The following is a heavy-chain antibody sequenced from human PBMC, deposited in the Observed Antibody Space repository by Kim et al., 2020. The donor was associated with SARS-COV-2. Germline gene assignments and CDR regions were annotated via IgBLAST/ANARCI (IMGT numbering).Heavy chain of an antibody. D-gene: IGHD6-13*01. V-gene: IGHV4-4*07. Sequence: SETLSLTCTVSGGSISSYYWSWIRQPAGKGLEWIGRIYTSGSTNYNPSLKSRVTMSVDTSKNQFSLKLSSVTAADTAVYYCARSPILRKAAAGTAGYYGMDVWGQGTTVTVSS. CDR3: ARSPILRKAAAGTAGYYGMDV. CDR2: IYTSGST. CDR1: GGSISSYY. J-gene: IGHJ6*02.